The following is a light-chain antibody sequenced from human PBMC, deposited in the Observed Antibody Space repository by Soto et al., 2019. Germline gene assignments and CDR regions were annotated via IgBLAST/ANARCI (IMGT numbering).Light chain of an antibody. CDR3: QQYNSYSVNA. J-gene: IGKJ2*01. V-gene: IGKV1-5*01. CDR2: DAS. CDR1: QSISGW. Sequence: DIQMTQSPYTLSASVGDRVTITCRASQSISGWLAWYQQKPGKAPKLLIYDASSLESGLPSRFSGSGSVTEFTLTISRLQPDDFATYYCQQYNSYSVNAFGQGTKLEIK.